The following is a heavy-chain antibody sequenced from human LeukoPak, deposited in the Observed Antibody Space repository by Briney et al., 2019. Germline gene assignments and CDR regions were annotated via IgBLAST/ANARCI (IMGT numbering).Heavy chain of an antibody. Sequence: PGGSLRLSCAASGYTFSTYWMHWVRQVPGKGLVWVSRINEGGSSTSYAESVRGRFTISRDNAKNTLYLQMNSLRAEDTAVYYCARYPGYSYGPTDYWGQGTLVTVSS. CDR3: ARYPGYSYGPTDY. V-gene: IGHV3-74*01. CDR1: GYTFSTYW. D-gene: IGHD5-18*01. J-gene: IGHJ4*02. CDR2: INEGGSST.